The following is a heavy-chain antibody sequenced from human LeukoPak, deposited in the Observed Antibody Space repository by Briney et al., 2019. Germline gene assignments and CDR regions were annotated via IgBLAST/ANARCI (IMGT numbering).Heavy chain of an antibody. Sequence: GGSLRLSCAASGFTFSSYAMHWVRQAPGKGLEWVAVISYDGSNKYYADSVKGRFTISRDNSKNTLYLQMNSLRAEDTAVYYCARDGRTMITFGGVIAYWGQGTLVTVSS. CDR2: ISYDGSNK. CDR3: ARDGRTMITFGGVIAY. D-gene: IGHD3-16*02. J-gene: IGHJ4*02. CDR1: GFTFSSYA. V-gene: IGHV3-30-3*01.